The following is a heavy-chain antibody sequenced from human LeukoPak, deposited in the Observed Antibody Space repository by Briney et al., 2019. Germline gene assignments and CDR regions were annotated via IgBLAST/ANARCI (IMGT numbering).Heavy chain of an antibody. Sequence: GGSLRLSCAASGFTFSNYGMHWVRQAPGKGLEWVAVFWSVAPTIYYADSVKGRFTISRDNSKNTLYLEMNSLRVEDTAVYYCAKDRRARPGYFQHWGQGTLVTVSS. V-gene: IGHV3-30*02. CDR1: GFTFSNYG. CDR2: FWSVAPTI. CDR3: AKDRRARPGYFQH. J-gene: IGHJ1*01. D-gene: IGHD6-6*01.